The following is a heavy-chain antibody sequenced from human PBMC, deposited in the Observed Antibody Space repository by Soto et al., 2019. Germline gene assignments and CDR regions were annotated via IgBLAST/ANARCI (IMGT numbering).Heavy chain of an antibody. CDR1: GFTFSSYG. Sequence: QVQLVESGGGVVQPGRSLRLSCAASGFTFSSYGMHWVRQAPGKGLEWVAVISYDGSNKYYADSVKGRFTISRDNSKNTLYLQMNSLRAEDTAVYYCAKVGRATVTGYWGQGTLVTVSS. V-gene: IGHV3-30*18. D-gene: IGHD4-17*01. CDR2: ISYDGSNK. J-gene: IGHJ4*02. CDR3: AKVGRATVTGY.